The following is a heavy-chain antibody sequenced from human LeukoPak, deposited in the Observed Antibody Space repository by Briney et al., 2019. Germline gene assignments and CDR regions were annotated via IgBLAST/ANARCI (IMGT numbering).Heavy chain of an antibody. D-gene: IGHD1-26*01. CDR3: ATTTIRLGY. Sequence: SETLSLTCTVSGGSISSSSYYWGWIRQPPGKGLEWIGSIYYSGSTYHNPSLKSRVTISVDTSKYQFSLKLSSVTAADTAVYYCATTTIRLGYWGQGTLVTVSS. V-gene: IGHV4-39*07. CDR2: IYYSGST. J-gene: IGHJ4*02. CDR1: GGSISSSSYY.